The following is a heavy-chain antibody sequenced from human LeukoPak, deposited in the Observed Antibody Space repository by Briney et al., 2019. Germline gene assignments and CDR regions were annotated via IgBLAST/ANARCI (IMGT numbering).Heavy chain of an antibody. CDR3: VLGGAGGIRDVAYDI. J-gene: IGHJ3*02. CDR1: GFTFSSHG. Sequence: QTGGSLRLSCAASGFTFSSHGMHWVRQSPGKGLEWVAVIWYDGSNKYYADSVKGRFTISRDNFKNTLYLQMDSLRVEDTAVYYCVLGGAGGIRDVAYDIWGQGTMVTVSS. D-gene: IGHD6-13*01. V-gene: IGHV3-33*01. CDR2: IWYDGSNK.